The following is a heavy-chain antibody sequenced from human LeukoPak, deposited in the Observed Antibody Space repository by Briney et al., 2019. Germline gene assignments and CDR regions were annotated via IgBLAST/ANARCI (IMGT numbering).Heavy chain of an antibody. CDR3: ARTDYRV. J-gene: IGHJ4*02. CDR1: GGSFSGYY. CDR2: INHSGST. D-gene: IGHD4-11*01. V-gene: IGHV4-34*01. Sequence: SETLSLTCAVYGGSFSGYYWSWIRQPPGKGLEWIGEINHSGSTNYNPSLKSRVTISVDTSKNQFSLKLSSATAADTAVYYCARTDYRVWGQGALVTVSS.